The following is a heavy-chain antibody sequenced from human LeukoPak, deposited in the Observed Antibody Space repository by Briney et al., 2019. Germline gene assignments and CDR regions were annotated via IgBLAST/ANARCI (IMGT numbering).Heavy chain of an antibody. CDR2: INPSGGST. J-gene: IGHJ4*02. Sequence: ASVKVSCKTSGYTFIGYYMHWVRQAPGQGLEWMGIINPSGGSTSYAQKFQGRVTMTRDTSTSTVYMELSSLRSEDTAVYYCARVLGYCSSTSCQWVFDYWGQGTLVTVSS. D-gene: IGHD2-2*01. V-gene: IGHV1-46*01. CDR1: GYTFIGYY. CDR3: ARVLGYCSSTSCQWVFDY.